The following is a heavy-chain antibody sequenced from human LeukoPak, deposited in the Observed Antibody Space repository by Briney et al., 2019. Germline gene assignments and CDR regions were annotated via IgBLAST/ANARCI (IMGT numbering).Heavy chain of an antibody. Sequence: GGSLRLSCAASGFTFSSYWMSWVRQAPGKGLEWEANIKQDGSEKYYVDSVKGRFTISRDNAKNSLYLQMNSLRAEDTAVYYCARSLNPYSSGWYDYWGQGTLITVSS. D-gene: IGHD6-19*01. V-gene: IGHV3-7*01. CDR3: ARSLNPYSSGWYDY. CDR1: GFTFSSYW. CDR2: IKQDGSEK. J-gene: IGHJ4*02.